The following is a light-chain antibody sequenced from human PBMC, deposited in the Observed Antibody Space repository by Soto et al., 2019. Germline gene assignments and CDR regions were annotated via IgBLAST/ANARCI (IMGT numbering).Light chain of an antibody. J-gene: IGKJ4*01. CDR1: QSLNFN. Sequence: VMAPSPATRSVPAGERATVSCRARQSLNFNLAWYQQKPGQAPGLLLYGASNRASGIPARFAGSGSGTDFTLTISRLEPEDFAVYYCQQYGTPPPTFGGGTKVDIK. CDR3: QQYGTPPPT. CDR2: GAS. V-gene: IGKV3-20*01.